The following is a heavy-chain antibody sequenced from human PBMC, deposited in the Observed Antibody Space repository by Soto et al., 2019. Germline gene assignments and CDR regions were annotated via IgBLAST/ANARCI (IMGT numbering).Heavy chain of an antibody. D-gene: IGHD3-10*01. V-gene: IGHV4-38-2*01. CDR3: ARSFGELSFDY. CDR1: GCSISRGYY. J-gene: IGHJ4*02. CDR2: IFHTGST. Sequence: SETLSLTCAVSGCSISRGYYWGWIRQPPGKGLEWIGNIFHTGSTSYNPSLKSRVAMSVDTSKNDFSLRLSSVTAADTAVYYCARSFGELSFDYWGQGALVTVSS.